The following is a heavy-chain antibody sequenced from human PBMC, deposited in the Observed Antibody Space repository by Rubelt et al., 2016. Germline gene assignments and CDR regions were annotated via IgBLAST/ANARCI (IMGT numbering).Heavy chain of an antibody. CDR3: ATLPKSTVTTSD. V-gene: IGHV4-34*01. D-gene: IGHD4-17*01. J-gene: IGHJ4*02. CDR2: INHSGST. CDR1: GGSFSGYY. Sequence: QVQLQQWGAGLLKPSETLSLTCAVYGGSFSGYYWNWIRQPPGKWLAWIWEINHSGSTNYNPPLESPVTITVDTSKNQCSPKLGSVTAADTAVYYCATLPKSTVTTSDWGQGTLSPSPQ.